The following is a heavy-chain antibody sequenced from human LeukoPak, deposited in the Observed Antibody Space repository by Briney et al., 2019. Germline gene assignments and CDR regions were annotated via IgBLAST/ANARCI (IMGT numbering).Heavy chain of an antibody. V-gene: IGHV3-11*06. D-gene: IGHD3-16*02. CDR2: ISNSNGYT. CDR1: GFTFSDHY. Sequence: PGGSLRLSCAASGFTFSDHYMSWIRQAPGKGLEWVSYISNSNGYTNYADSVKGRFTISRDNAKNSLYLQMNSLRPEDTAVYYCARSTFGGIIVIGDYWGQGTLVTVS. CDR3: ARSTFGGIIVIGDY. J-gene: IGHJ4*02.